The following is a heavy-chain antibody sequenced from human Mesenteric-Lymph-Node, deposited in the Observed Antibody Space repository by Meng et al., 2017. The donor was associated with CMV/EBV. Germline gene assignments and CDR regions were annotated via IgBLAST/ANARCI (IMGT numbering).Heavy chain of an antibody. J-gene: IGHJ6*02. CDR3: VRRPGYCSGGSCYFYGMDV. V-gene: IGHV5-51*01. CDR1: GYTFATNW. CDR2: IYPRDSYT. D-gene: IGHD2-15*01. Sequence: GESLKISCQGTGYTFATNWIAWVRQMPGKGLEWMGIIYPRDSYTRYSPSFQGHVSISADTSINTAYLHRSSLKASDTAIYFCVRRPGYCSGGSCYFYGMDVWGQGTTVTVSS.